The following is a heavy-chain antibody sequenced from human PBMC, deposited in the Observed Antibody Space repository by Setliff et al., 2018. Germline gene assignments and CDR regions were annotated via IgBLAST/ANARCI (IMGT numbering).Heavy chain of an antibody. Sequence: PGGSLRLSCAASGFTFSGSAMHWVRQASGKGLEWVGRIRSKANSYATAYAASVKGRFTISRDDSKNTAYLQVNSLKTEDTAVYYCAITMTTGVDFFDYWGQGTLVTVSS. D-gene: IGHD4-17*01. CDR2: IRSKANSYAT. V-gene: IGHV3-73*01. J-gene: IGHJ4*02. CDR1: GFTFSGSA. CDR3: AITMTTGVDFFDY.